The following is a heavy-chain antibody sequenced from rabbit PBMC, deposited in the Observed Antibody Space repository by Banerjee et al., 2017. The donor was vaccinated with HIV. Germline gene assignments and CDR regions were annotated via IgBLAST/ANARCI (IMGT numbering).Heavy chain of an antibody. CDR2: VYAGSSGLT. Sequence: QEQLEESGGDLVKPEGSLTLTCTASGFSFSSFDYMCWVRQAPGKGLEWIGCVYAGSSGLTYYAYWAKGRFTISKTSSTTVTLQMTSLTAADTATYFCARHDDYNSSGWVFQLWGPGTLVTVS. CDR1: GFSFSSFDY. D-gene: IGHD4-1*01. V-gene: IGHV1S45*01. CDR3: ARHDDYNSSGWVFQL. J-gene: IGHJ6*01.